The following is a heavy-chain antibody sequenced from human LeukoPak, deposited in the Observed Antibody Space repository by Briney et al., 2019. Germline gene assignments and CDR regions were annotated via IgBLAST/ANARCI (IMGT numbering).Heavy chain of an antibody. D-gene: IGHD4-17*01. CDR1: GGSISSSSYY. J-gene: IGHJ5*01. V-gene: IGHV4-39*07. CDR3: AREIDYGDYGWFDS. Sequence: PSETLSLTCTVSGGSISSSSYYWGWIRQPPGKGLEWIGSIYYSGSTYYNPSLKSRVTISVDTSKNQFSLKLTSVTAADTAVYYCAREIDYGDYGWFDSWGQGTLVTVSS. CDR2: IYYSGST.